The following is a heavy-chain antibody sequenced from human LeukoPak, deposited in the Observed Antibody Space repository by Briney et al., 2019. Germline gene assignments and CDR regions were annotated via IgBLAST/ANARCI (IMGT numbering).Heavy chain of an antibody. CDR1: GFTFSSYA. Sequence: GVLRLSCAASGFTFSSYAMSWVRQAPGKGLEWVSAISGSGGSTYYADSVKGRFTISRDNSKNTLYLQMNSLRAEDTAVYYCAKTMIVVSFFDYWGQGTLVTVSS. D-gene: IGHD3-22*01. CDR3: AKTMIVVSFFDY. V-gene: IGHV3-23*01. J-gene: IGHJ4*02. CDR2: ISGSGGST.